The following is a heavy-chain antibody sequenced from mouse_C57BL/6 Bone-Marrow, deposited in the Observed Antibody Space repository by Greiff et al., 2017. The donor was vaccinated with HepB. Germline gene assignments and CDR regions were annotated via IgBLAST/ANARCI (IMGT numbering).Heavy chain of an antibody. V-gene: IGHV1-7*01. J-gene: IGHJ2*01. D-gene: IGHD2-3*01. Sequence: VQLQQSGAELAKPGASVKLSCKASGYTFTSYWMHWVKQRHGQGLEWIGYINPSSGYTKYNQKFKDKATLTADKSSSTAYMQLSSLTYEDSAVYYCAMIYDGYYLDYWGQGTTLTVSS. CDR3: AMIYDGYYLDY. CDR1: GYTFTSYW. CDR2: INPSSGYT.